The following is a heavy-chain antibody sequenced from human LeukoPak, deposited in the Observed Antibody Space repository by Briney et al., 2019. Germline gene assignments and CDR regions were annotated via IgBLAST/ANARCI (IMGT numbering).Heavy chain of an antibody. CDR1: GVSISSYY. CDR3: ARVGRVTSGPYYYYYGMDV. CDR2: IYYSGST. J-gene: IGHJ6*02. D-gene: IGHD4-17*01. V-gene: IGHV4-59*01. Sequence: PSETPSLTCTVSGVSISSYYWSWIRQPPGKGLEWIGYIYYSGSTNYNPSLKSRVTISVDTSKNQFSLKLSSVTAADTAVYYCARVGRVTSGPYYYYYGMDVWGQGTTVTVSS.